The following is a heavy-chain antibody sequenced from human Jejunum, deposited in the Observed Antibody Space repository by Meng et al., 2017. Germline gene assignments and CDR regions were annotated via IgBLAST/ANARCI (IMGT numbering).Heavy chain of an antibody. Sequence: GGSLRLSCAASGFTFSSYSMNWVRQAPGKGLEWVSSISSSSSYIYYADSVKGRFTISRDNAKNSLYLQMNSLRAVDTAVYYCARALGAYDSSGYYQPHAFDIWGQGTMVTVSS. CDR1: GFTFSSYS. D-gene: IGHD3-22*01. CDR2: ISSSSSYI. CDR3: ARALGAYDSSGYYQPHAFDI. J-gene: IGHJ3*02. V-gene: IGHV3-21*01.